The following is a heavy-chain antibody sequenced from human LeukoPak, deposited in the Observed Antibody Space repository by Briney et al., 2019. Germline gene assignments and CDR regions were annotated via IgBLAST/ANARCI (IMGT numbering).Heavy chain of an antibody. J-gene: IGHJ5*02. D-gene: IGHD3-3*01. Sequence: GGSLRLSCVASAFTFSSYGMHWVRQAPGKGLEWVAFIRYDGSNKYYADSVKGRFTISRDNSKNTLYLQMNSLRAEDTAVYYCAKDHRNDFWSGFHPWGQGTLVTVSS. CDR1: AFTFSSYG. V-gene: IGHV3-30*02. CDR3: AKDHRNDFWSGFHP. CDR2: IRYDGSNK.